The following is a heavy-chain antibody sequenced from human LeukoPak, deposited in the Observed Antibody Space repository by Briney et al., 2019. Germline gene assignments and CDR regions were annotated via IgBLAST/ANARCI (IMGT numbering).Heavy chain of an antibody. D-gene: IGHD2-2*02. CDR2: IYYSGST. CDR1: GGSISSSSYY. V-gene: IGHV4-39*07. J-gene: IGHJ5*02. Sequence: SETLSLTCTVSGGSISSSSYYWGWIRQPPGKGLEWIGSIYYSGSTYYNPPLKSRVTISVDTSKNQFSLKLSSVTAADTAVYYCARTGRYCSSTTCYTSWFGPWGQGTLVTVSS. CDR3: ARTGRYCSSTTCYTSWFGP.